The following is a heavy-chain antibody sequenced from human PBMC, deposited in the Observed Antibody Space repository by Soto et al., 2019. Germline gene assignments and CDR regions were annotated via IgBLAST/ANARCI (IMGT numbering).Heavy chain of an antibody. CDR2: ISWNSGTI. CDR3: AKDKLTTVTNGGFDY. D-gene: IGHD4-17*01. V-gene: IGHV3-9*01. Sequence: EVRLVESGGGLVQPGRSLRLSCAASGFTFDDSAMHWVRQPPGKGLEWVSGISWNSGTIGYADSVRGRFTISRDNAKNSLYLQMHSLRAEDTALYYCAKDKLTTVTNGGFDYCGQGTLVTVSS. J-gene: IGHJ4*02. CDR1: GFTFDDSA.